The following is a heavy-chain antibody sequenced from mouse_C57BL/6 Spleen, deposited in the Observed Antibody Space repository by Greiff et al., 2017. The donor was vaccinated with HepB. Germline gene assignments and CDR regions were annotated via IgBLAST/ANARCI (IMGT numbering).Heavy chain of an antibody. D-gene: IGHD3-2*02. V-gene: IGHV1-26*01. CDR1: GYTFTDYY. Sequence: EVQLQQSGPELVKPGASVKISCKASGYTFTDYYMNWVKQSHGKSLEWIGDINPNNGGTSYNQKFKGKATLTVDKSSSTAYMELRSLTSEDSAVYYCARSGAAQSYAMDYWGQGTSVTVSS. J-gene: IGHJ4*01. CDR3: ARSGAAQSYAMDY. CDR2: INPNNGGT.